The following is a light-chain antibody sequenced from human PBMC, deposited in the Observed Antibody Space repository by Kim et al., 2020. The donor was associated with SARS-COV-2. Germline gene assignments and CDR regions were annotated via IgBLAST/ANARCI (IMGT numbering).Light chain of an antibody. CDR1: QSISGW. V-gene: IGKV1-5*03. Sequence: IQMTQSPSTLSASVGDRVTITCRASQSISGWLAWYQQKPGKAPKLLIYKASSLESGVPSRFSGSGSGTEFTLTVSSLQPDDFATYYCQQYNGFPWTFGHGTKVDIK. CDR3: QQYNGFPWT. CDR2: KAS. J-gene: IGKJ1*01.